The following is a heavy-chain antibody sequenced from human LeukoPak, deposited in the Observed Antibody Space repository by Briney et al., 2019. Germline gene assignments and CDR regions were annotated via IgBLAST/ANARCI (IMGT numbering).Heavy chain of an antibody. J-gene: IGHJ5*02. CDR1: GGSFSGYY. D-gene: IGHD3-22*01. Sequence: PSETLSLTCAVYGGSFSGYYWSWIRQPPGKGLEWIGEINHSGSTNYNPSLKSRVTISVDTSKNQFSLKLSSVTAADTAVYYCARGSPQGTYYYDSSGYHQDNWFDPWGQGTLVTVSS. CDR2: INHSGST. V-gene: IGHV4-34*09. CDR3: ARGSPQGTYYYDSSGYHQDNWFDP.